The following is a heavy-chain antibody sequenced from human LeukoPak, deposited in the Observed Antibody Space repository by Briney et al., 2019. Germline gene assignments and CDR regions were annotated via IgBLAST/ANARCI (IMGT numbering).Heavy chain of an antibody. CDR2: MSPNSGNT. V-gene: IGHV1-8*01. CDR3: ARDSLYGVVDY. Sequence: ASVKVSCKASGYTFLSYDINWVRQATGQGLEWMGWMSPNSGNTGYAQKFQGRVTMTRDTSTSTVYMYLSSLRSEDTAVYYCARDSLYGVVDYWGQGTLVTVSS. CDR1: GYTFLSYD. J-gene: IGHJ4*02. D-gene: IGHD4-17*01.